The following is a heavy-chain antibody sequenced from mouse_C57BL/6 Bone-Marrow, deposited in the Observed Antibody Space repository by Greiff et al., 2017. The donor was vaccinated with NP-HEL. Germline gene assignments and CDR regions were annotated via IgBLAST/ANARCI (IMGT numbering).Heavy chain of an antibody. V-gene: IGHV5-17*01. CDR2: ISSGSSTI. CDR3: ARGYDGY. CDR1: GFTFSDYG. D-gene: IGHD2-2*01. J-gene: IGHJ2*01. Sequence: DVKLVESGGGLVKPGGSLKLSCAASGFTFSDYGMHWVRQAPEKGLEWVAYISSGSSTIYYADTVKGRFTIYRDNAKNHLFLKMTSLRSEDTAMYYCARGYDGYWGQGTTLTVSS.